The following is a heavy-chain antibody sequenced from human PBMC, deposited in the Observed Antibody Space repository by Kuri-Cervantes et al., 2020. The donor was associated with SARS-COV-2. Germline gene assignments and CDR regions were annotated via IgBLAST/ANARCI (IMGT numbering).Heavy chain of an antibody. CDR2: IIPIFGTA. J-gene: IGHJ6*03. V-gene: IGHV1-69*05. CDR1: GYTFTSYA. CDR3: ARELLGIQSSGSYYMDV. D-gene: IGHD7-27*01. Sequence: SVKVSCKASGYTFTSYAISWVRQAPGQGLAWMGGIIPIFGTANYAQKFQGRVTITTDESTSTAYMELSSLRSEDTAVYYCARELLGIQSSGSYYMDVWGKGTTVTVSS.